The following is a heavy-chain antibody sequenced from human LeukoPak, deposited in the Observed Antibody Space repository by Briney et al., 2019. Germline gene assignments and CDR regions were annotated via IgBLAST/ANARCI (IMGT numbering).Heavy chain of an antibody. V-gene: IGHV4-34*01. D-gene: IGHD3-22*01. Sequence: SETLSLTCAVYGGSFSGYYWSWIRQPPGKGLEWIGEINHSGSTNYNPSLKGRVTISVDTSKNQFSLKLSSVTAADTAVYYCARAVTDSSGTYYFDYWGQGTLVTVSS. CDR2: INHSGST. CDR1: GGSFSGYY. CDR3: ARAVTDSSGTYYFDY. J-gene: IGHJ4*02.